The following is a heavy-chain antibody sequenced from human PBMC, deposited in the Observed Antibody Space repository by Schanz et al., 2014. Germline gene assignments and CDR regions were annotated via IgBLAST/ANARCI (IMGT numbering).Heavy chain of an antibody. CDR2: ISAYNGNT. CDR1: GYTFTSYG. J-gene: IGHJ4*02. D-gene: IGHD3-9*01. Sequence: QVQLVQSGAEVKKPGASVKVSCKASGYTFTSYGISWVRQAPEQGLEWMGWISAYNGNTKYPQKLQGRVTMTTDTSTSTAYMELRSLRSDDAAVYYCARDAADFYDILTEDDYWGQGTLVTVSS. CDR3: ARDAADFYDILTEDDY. V-gene: IGHV1-18*01.